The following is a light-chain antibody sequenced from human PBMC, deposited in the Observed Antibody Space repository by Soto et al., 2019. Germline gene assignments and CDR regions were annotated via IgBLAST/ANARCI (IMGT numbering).Light chain of an antibody. V-gene: IGLV2-11*01. Sequence: QSALTQPRSVSGSPGQSVTISCTGTSSDVGGYNYVSWYQQHPGKAPTVMIYDVSERPSGVPDRFSGSKSGNTASLTISGLQAEDEADYYCCSYAGSPRYVFGTGTKLTVL. CDR2: DVS. CDR1: SSDVGGYNY. CDR3: CSYAGSPRYV. J-gene: IGLJ1*01.